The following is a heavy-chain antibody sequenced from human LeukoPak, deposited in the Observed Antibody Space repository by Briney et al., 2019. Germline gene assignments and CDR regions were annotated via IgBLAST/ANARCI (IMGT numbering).Heavy chain of an antibody. CDR3: ARVGRLDYGDYLAH. D-gene: IGHD4-17*01. J-gene: IGHJ4*02. CDR2: INTNTGSP. CDR1: GYTFARYP. V-gene: IGHV7-4-1*02. Sequence: ASVKVSCKTSGYTFARYPIHWVRQAPGRGLEWMGWINTNTGSPTYAQAFAGRFVFSLDTSVTTAYLRISSLRSADIAVYYCARVGRLDYGDYLAHWGPGNRITVSS.